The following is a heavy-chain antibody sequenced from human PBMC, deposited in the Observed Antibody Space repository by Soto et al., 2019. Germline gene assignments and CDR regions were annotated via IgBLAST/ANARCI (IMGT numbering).Heavy chain of an antibody. J-gene: IGHJ4*02. CDR1: GCIFNSYA. D-gene: IGHD3-3*01. Sequence: ASVKVSCKASGCIFNSYAISWVRQAPGQGFEWMGGFMTIFGSAIYAKKFQGRVKITADESTSTAYMEVSSLGSEDTAVYYCARAAYYDVWSRYSDFDYWGQGTLVTVSS. CDR3: ARAAYYDVWSRYSDFDY. CDR2: FMTIFGSA. V-gene: IGHV1-69*13.